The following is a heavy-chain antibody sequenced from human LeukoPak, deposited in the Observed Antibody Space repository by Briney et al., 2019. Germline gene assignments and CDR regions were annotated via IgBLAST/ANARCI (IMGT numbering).Heavy chain of an antibody. V-gene: IGHV1-18*04. CDR2: ISAYNGNT. CDR1: GYTFTSYG. Sequence: ASVKVSCEASGYTFTSYGISWVRQAPGQGLEWMGWISAYNGNTNYAQKLQGRVTMTTDTSTSTAYMELRSLRSDDTAVYYCARQALLHSGWPPQTDYWGQGTLVTVSS. J-gene: IGHJ4*02. D-gene: IGHD6-19*01. CDR3: ARQALLHSGWPPQTDY.